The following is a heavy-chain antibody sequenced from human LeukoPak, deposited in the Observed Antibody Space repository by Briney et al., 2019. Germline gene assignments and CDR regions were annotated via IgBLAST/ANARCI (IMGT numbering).Heavy chain of an antibody. J-gene: IGHJ4*02. CDR3: AKDFLDQGLRYFDPSDY. Sequence: PGGSLRLSCAASGFTFSNYVMSWVRQAPGKGLEWVSTISGSGGTTYYADSVKGRFTISRDNSKNTLFLQMNSLRAEDTPVYYCAKDFLDQGLRYFDPSDYWGQGTLVTVSS. D-gene: IGHD3-9*01. CDR2: ISGSGGTT. CDR1: GFTFSNYV. V-gene: IGHV3-23*01.